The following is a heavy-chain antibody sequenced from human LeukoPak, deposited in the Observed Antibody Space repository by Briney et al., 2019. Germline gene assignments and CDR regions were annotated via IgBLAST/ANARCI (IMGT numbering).Heavy chain of an antibody. CDR2: ISSSGGTT. CDR1: GFTFSSHA. J-gene: IGHJ6*02. CDR3: AKAFGSGSLSRVMDV. Sequence: GGSLRLSCAASGFTFSSHATTWVRQAPGTGLECVSIISSSGGTTYYADSVKGRFTISRDSSKNTLYLQMDSLRAEDTAVYYCAKAFGSGSLSRVMDVWGQGTTVTVSS. D-gene: IGHD3-10*01. V-gene: IGHV3-23*01.